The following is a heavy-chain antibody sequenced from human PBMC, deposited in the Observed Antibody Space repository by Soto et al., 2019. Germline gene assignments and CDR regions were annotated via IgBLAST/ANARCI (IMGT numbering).Heavy chain of an antibody. CDR1: GLTFSNYW. CDR2: INSAGSST. J-gene: IGHJ4*02. D-gene: IGHD4-17*01. V-gene: IGHV3-74*01. Sequence: EVQLMESGGGLVQPGGSLRLSCAASGLTFSNYWMHWVRQAPGKGLVWVSRINSAGSSTTYADSVKGRFTISRDNAKNTLYLQMNSLRAEDTAVYYCALSHTVTTDYWGQGTLVTVSS. CDR3: ALSHTVTTDY.